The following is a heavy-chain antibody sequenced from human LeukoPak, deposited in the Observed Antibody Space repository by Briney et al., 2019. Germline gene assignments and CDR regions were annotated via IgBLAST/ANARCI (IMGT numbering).Heavy chain of an antibody. CDR2: INPSGGST. J-gene: IGHJ4*02. CDR1: GYTFTSYY. CDR3: ARDRLDIVVVPAAMGY. V-gene: IGHV1-46*01. D-gene: IGHD2-2*01. Sequence: ASVKVSCKASGYTFTSYYMHWVRQAPGQGLEWMGIINPSGGSTSYAQKFQGRVTMTRDTSTSTAYMELRSLRSDDTAVYYCARDRLDIVVVPAAMGYWGQGTLVTVSS.